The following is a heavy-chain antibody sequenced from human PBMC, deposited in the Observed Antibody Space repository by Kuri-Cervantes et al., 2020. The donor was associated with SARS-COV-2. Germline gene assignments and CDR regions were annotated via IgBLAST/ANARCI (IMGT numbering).Heavy chain of an antibody. D-gene: IGHD3-22*01. CDR2: IYSCGST. Sequence: GGSLRLSCAASGFTVSSNYMSWVRQAPGKGLEWVSVIYSCGSTYYADSVKGRFTISRDNSKNTLYLQMNSLRAEDTAVYYCANPYYYDSSGYYFSGAFDIWGQGTMVTVSS. J-gene: IGHJ3*02. CDR3: ANPYYYDSSGYYFSGAFDI. CDR1: GFTVSSNY. V-gene: IGHV3-66*03.